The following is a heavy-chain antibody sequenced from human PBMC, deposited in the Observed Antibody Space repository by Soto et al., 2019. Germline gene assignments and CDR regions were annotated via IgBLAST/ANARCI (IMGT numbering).Heavy chain of an antibody. D-gene: IGHD1-26*01. CDR3: VRGASLNFDH. Sequence: RWESLRHSCAASGFIFGDYGMSWSRQAPGKGLEWVSGVNCNGGSTGYADSGKGRFTISRDNAKNSLYLQMNSLRAEDTAFYYCVRGASLNFDHWGQGTLVTVSS. V-gene: IGHV3-20*04. J-gene: IGHJ4*02. CDR2: VNCNGGST. CDR1: GFIFGDYG.